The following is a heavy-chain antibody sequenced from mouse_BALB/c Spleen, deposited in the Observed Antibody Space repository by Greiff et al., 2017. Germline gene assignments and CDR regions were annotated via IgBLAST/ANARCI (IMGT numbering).Heavy chain of an antibody. CDR3: ARGDDYDAWFAY. CDR1: GFTFSSYT. CDR2: ISNGGGST. D-gene: IGHD2-4*01. V-gene: IGHV5-12-2*01. Sequence: EVHLVESGGGLVQPGGSLKLSCAASGFTFSSYTMSWVRQTPEKRLEWVAYISNGGGSTYYPDTVKGRFTISRDNAKNTLYLQMSSLKSEDTAMYYCARGDDYDAWFAYWGQGTLVTVSA. J-gene: IGHJ3*01.